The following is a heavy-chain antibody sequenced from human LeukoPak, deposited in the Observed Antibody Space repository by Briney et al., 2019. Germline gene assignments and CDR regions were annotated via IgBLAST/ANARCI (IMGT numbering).Heavy chain of an antibody. CDR1: GYTFTGYY. V-gene: IGHV1-2*06. CDR3: AGSGYGYHYYYYMDV. Sequence: ASVKVSCKASGYTFTGYYMHWVRQAPGQGLEWMGRINPNSGGTNYAQKFQGRVTMTRDTSISTAYMELSRLRSDDTAVYYCAGSGYGYHYYYYMDVWGKGTTVTVSS. D-gene: IGHD5-12*01. J-gene: IGHJ6*03. CDR2: INPNSGGT.